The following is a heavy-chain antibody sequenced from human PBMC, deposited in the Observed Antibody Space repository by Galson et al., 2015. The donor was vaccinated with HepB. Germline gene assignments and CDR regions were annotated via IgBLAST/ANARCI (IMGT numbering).Heavy chain of an antibody. CDR3: AKDFRYSHYLGCFDS. V-gene: IGHV3-30*18. CDR1: GFTFGAHG. Sequence: SLRLSCAASGFTFGAHGMHWGRQAPGKGLEWVALISFDGNTRFYSDAVKGRFTVSRDNSKNTVYLQMDSLRTEGTAVYYCAKDFRYSHYLGCFDSWGQGTLVTVSS. CDR2: ISFDGNTR. J-gene: IGHJ4*02. D-gene: IGHD4-11*01.